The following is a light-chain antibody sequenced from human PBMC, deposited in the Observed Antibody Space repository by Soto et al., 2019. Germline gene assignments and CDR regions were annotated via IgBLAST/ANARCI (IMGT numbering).Light chain of an antibody. CDR3: QQYDNWLT. Sequence: VMTQSPDTLSVSPGERATLSCRAGQSVSNKVAWYQHKPDQAPRLLIYGASTRATGIPARFSGSGSGTEFTLTISSLQSEDFAVYYCQQYDNWLTFGGGTKVGIK. CDR2: GAS. V-gene: IGKV3-15*01. J-gene: IGKJ4*01. CDR1: QSVSNK.